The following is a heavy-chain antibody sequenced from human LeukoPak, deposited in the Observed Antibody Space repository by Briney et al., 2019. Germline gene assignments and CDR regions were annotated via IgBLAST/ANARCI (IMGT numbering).Heavy chain of an antibody. CDR1: GNIFTTYA. CDR2: ISVYNGDT. D-gene: IGHD6-13*01. Sequence: ASVKVSCKASGNIFTTYAISWVRQAPGQGLEWMGWISVYNGDTNYAQNLQGRVTMTTDTSTSTAYMELRSLRSDDTAVYYCARDGLGTAVDYWGQGTLVSVSS. V-gene: IGHV1-18*01. CDR3: ARDGLGTAVDY. J-gene: IGHJ4*02.